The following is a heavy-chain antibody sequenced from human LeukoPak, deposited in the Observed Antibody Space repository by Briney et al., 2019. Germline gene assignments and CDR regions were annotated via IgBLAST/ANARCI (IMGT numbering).Heavy chain of an antibody. CDR3: ASSTDDFGDYATGNWFDP. Sequence: SETLSLTCDVSGGSISSSGYYWGWIRQPPGKGLEWIGSIYYRGNTYYNPSLKSRVTISVDTSKNQFSLRLSSVIAADTAVYYCASSTDDFGDYATGNWFDPWGQGTLVTVSS. D-gene: IGHD4-17*01. J-gene: IGHJ5*02. CDR2: IYYRGNT. CDR1: GGSISSSGYY. V-gene: IGHV4-39*01.